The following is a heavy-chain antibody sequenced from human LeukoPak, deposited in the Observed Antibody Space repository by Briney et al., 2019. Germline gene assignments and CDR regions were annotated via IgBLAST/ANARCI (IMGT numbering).Heavy chain of an antibody. V-gene: IGHV1-8*01. Sequence: ASVKVSCKASGYTFTSYDINWVRQATGQGLEWMGWMNPNSGNTGYAQKSQGRVTITRNTSISTAYMELRSLRSEGTAVYYSARGRGLVAATWVYYYYMDVWGKGTTVTVSS. D-gene: IGHD2-15*01. CDR1: GYTFTSYD. CDR3: ARGRGLVAATWVYYYYMDV. J-gene: IGHJ6*03. CDR2: MNPNSGNT.